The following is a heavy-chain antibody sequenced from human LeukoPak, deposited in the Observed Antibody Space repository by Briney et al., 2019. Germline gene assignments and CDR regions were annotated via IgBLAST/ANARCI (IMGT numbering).Heavy chain of an antibody. CDR2: IKQDGSEN. CDR1: GFTLSNYW. D-gene: IGHD2-2*01. CDR3: ARLGVVPSATANWFDP. V-gene: IGHV3-7*01. Sequence: GGSLRLSCAASGFTLSNYWMSWVRQAPGKGLEWVANIKQDGSENYYVDSVEGRFTISRDNAKNSLFLQMNSLRAEDTAVYYCARLGVVPSATANWFDPWGQGTLVTVSS. J-gene: IGHJ5*02.